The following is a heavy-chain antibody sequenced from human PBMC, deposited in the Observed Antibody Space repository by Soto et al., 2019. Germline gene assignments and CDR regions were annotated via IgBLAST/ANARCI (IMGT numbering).Heavy chain of an antibody. D-gene: IGHD3-22*01. CDR2: ISGSGGST. V-gene: IGHV3-23*01. CDR1: GFTFSSYA. J-gene: IGHJ5*02. CDR3: AKEITMMVVVIHDRPGNNWFDP. Sequence: GGSLRLSCAASGFTFSSYAMSWVRQAPGKGLEWVSAISGSGGSTYYADSVKGRFTISRDNSKDTLYLQMNSLRAEDTAVYYCAKEITMMVVVIHDRPGNNWFDPWXQGTLVTVSS.